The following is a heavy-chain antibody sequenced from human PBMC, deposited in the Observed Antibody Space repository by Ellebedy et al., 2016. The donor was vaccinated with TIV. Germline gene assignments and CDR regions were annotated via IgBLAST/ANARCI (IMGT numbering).Heavy chain of an antibody. CDR2: ISYDGTTK. CDR1: GFHFSTSP. D-gene: IGHD3-3*01. V-gene: IGHV3-30*04. CDR3: ARGYLIMKFLDGLANDALDI. J-gene: IGHJ3*02. Sequence: GESLKISCAASGFHFSTSPMHWVRQAPGKGLEWVAVISYDGTTKNYADSVKGRFTITRDNSNNRLYLQMSSLRTEDTAKYYCARGYLIMKFLDGLANDALDIWGQGTTVTISS.